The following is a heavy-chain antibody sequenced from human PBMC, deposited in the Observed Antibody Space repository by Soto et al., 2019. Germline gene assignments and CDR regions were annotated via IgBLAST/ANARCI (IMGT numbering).Heavy chain of an antibody. CDR2: ISYDGSNK. Sequence: QVQLVESGGGVVQPGRSLRLSCAASGFTFSSYAMHWVRQAPGKGLEWVAVISYDGSNKYYADSVKGRFTISRDNSKNTLYLQMNSLRVEDTAVYYCARDGAVGYCSGGSCYSSNWFGPWGQGTLVTVSS. CDR1: GFTFSSYA. J-gene: IGHJ5*02. V-gene: IGHV3-30-3*01. CDR3: ARDGAVGYCSGGSCYSSNWFGP. D-gene: IGHD2-15*01.